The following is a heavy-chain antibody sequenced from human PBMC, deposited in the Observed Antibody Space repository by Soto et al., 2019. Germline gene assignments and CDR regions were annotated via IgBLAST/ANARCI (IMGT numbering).Heavy chain of an antibody. J-gene: IGHJ4*02. V-gene: IGHV4-39*01. D-gene: IGHD4-17*01. CDR3: ATHPPYGPLDH. CDR1: GGSISSSSNH. CDR2: IYYSQNT. Sequence: QLQLQESGPGLVKPSETLSLTCTVSGGSISSSSNHWGWIRQPPGKGLEWIVNIYYSQNTYYNPSLKSRVTISVDTSKNQFSLRLTSVTAADTAVYYCATHPPYGPLDHWGQGTLVTVSS.